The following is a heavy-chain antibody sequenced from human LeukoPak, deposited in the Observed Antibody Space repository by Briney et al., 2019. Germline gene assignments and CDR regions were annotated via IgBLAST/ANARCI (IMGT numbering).Heavy chain of an antibody. CDR2: INPKSGGT. D-gene: IGHD3-3*01. Sequence: ASVKVSCKSSVYTFTDYFMNGVRQSPGQGLEWMGLINPKSGGTVYAQKFQGSVTMSRDTSSSTAYMDLSRLRFDDTVVYYCARGPRITIFGVVMANDAFDIWGQGTMVTVSS. V-gene: IGHV1-2*02. CDR3: ARGPRITIFGVVMANDAFDI. J-gene: IGHJ3*02. CDR1: VYTFTDYF.